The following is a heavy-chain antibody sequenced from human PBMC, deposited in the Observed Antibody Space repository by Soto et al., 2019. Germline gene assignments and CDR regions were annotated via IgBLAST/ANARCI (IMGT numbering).Heavy chain of an antibody. CDR2: ISSSSSYT. Sequence: GGSLRVSCSASGFIFSDYPMHWVRQAPGKGLEYVAAISSSSSYTNYADSVKGRFTISRDNAKNTLYLQMNSLRAEDTAVYYCAKVLDDYDYIWWSYRSAPGYWGQGTLVTVS. V-gene: IGHV3-11*05. CDR1: GFIFSDYP. CDR3: AKVLDDYDYIWWSYRSAPGY. J-gene: IGHJ4*02. D-gene: IGHD3-16*02.